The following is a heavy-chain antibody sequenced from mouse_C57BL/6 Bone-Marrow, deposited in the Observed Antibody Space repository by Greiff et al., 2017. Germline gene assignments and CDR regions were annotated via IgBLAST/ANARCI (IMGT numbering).Heavy chain of an antibody. CDR2: ISDGGSYT. CDR3: AGLRREEFAY. Sequence: EVKLMESGGGLVKPGGSLKLSCAASGFTFSSYAMSWVRQTPEKRLEWVATISDGGSYTYYPDNVKGRFTISRDNAKNNLYLQMSHLKSEDTAMYYCAGLRREEFAYWGQGTLVTVSA. J-gene: IGHJ3*01. CDR1: GFTFSSYA. D-gene: IGHD2-12*01. V-gene: IGHV5-4*03.